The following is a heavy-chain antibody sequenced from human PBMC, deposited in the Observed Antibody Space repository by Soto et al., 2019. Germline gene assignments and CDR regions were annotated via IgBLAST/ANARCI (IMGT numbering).Heavy chain of an antibody. CDR2: ISAYNGNT. J-gene: IGHJ5*02. Sequence: ASVKVSCKASGYTFSNYGISWVRQAPGQGLEWMGWISAYNGNTNYAQKLQGRVTMTTDTSTSTAYMELRSLRSDDTAVYDWARGARNTGSPFDPWGQGTLVTVSS. V-gene: IGHV1-18*01. D-gene: IGHD1-26*01. CDR1: GYTFSNYG. CDR3: ARGARNTGSPFDP.